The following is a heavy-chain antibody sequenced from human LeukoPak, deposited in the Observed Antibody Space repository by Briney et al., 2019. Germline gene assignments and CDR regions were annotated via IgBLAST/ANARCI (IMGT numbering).Heavy chain of an antibody. CDR2: ISGYNTYT. CDR3: ARERGYSSGWYSGRGTFDY. D-gene: IGHD6-19*01. V-gene: IGHV1-18*01. CDR1: NNTLSNNG. J-gene: IGHJ4*02. Sequence: ASVKVSCKASNNTLSNNGITWVRQAPGQGLEWMGWISGYNTYTTYAQKFQDRVTMTKDTSTSTAYMEMRSLRSDDTAVYYCARERGYSSGWYSGRGTFDYWGQGTLVTVSS.